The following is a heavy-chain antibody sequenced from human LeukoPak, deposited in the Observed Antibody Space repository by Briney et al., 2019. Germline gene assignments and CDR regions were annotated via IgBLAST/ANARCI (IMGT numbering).Heavy chain of an antibody. Sequence: ASVKVSCKASGGTFSSYAISWVRQAPGQGLEWMGGIIPIFGTANYAQKFQGRVTITRDTSASTAYMELSSLRSEDTAVYYCARDHYDAFDIWGQGTMVTVSS. CDR2: IIPIFGTA. CDR3: ARDHYDAFDI. V-gene: IGHV1-69*05. J-gene: IGHJ3*02. CDR1: GGTFSSYA.